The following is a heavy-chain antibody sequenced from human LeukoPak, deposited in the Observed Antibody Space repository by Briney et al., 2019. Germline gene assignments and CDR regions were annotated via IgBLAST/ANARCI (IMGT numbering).Heavy chain of an antibody. CDR2: ISDSGDKT. CDR1: GFTFNTYA. V-gene: IGHV3-23*01. Sequence: PGGSLRLSCVATGFTFNTYAVSWVRQAPGKGLEWVSGISDSGDKTYYVDSVKGRFTISRDNSKNTLYLQMNSLRAEDTAVYYCAKVMTYYYDTSGLRGAFDIWGQGTMVTVSS. D-gene: IGHD3-22*01. CDR3: AKVMTYYYDTSGLRGAFDI. J-gene: IGHJ3*02.